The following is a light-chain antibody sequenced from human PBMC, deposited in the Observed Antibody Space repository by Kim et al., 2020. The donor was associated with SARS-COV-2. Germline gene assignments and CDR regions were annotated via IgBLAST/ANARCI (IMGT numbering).Light chain of an antibody. CDR3: QEYGGNYPWT. V-gene: IGKV1-5*03. Sequence: SIGDRVTITCRASQNIGDWLAWFQQKPGRVPKLLIYKASSLESGVPSRFSGTRSGTEFTLTITSLQADDFATYYCQEYGGNYPWTFGQGTKVDIK. CDR2: KAS. J-gene: IGKJ1*01. CDR1: QNIGDW.